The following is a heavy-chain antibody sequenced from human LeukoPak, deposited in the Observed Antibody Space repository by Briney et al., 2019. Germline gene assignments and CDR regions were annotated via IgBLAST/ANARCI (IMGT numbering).Heavy chain of an antibody. Sequence: SETLSLTCAVYGGSFSDYYWIWIRQAPGNGLEWIGEITHSGSTNYNPSLKSRVTISVDTSNNQFSLRLSSVTAADTAVYYCARRLYSSGHDAFDIWGQGTMVTVSS. CDR2: ITHSGST. CDR1: GGSFSDYY. V-gene: IGHV4-34*01. J-gene: IGHJ3*02. CDR3: ARRLYSSGHDAFDI. D-gene: IGHD6-19*01.